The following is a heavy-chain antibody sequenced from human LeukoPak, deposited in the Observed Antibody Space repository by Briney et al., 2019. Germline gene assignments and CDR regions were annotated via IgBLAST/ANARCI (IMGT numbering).Heavy chain of an antibody. V-gene: IGHV3-53*04. CDR3: ARRDCSGGSCYDYYGMDV. J-gene: IGHJ6*02. Sequence: GGSLRLSGAASGFTVSSNYMSWVRQAPGKGLEWVSVIYSGGSTYYADSVKGRFTISRHNSKNTLYLQMNSLRAEDTAVYYCARRDCSGGSCYDYYGMDVWGQGTTVTVSS. CDR2: IYSGGST. CDR1: GFTVSSNY. D-gene: IGHD2-15*01.